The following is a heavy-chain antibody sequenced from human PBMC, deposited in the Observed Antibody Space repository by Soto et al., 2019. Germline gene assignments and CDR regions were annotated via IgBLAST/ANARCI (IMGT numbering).Heavy chain of an antibody. CDR2: IGYDGSNK. J-gene: IGHJ6*02. D-gene: IGHD4-17*01. Sequence: WGSLRLSFAASGFTFSSYGMHWVRQAPGKGLEWVGFIGYDGSNKYYAASVKVRFTISRDNSKNTLYLQMNSLRAEDTAVYYCARDYGDYFYYSYYGMHXWGQATTFTVS. CDR3: ARDYGDYFYYSYYGMHX. CDR1: GFTFSSYG. V-gene: IGHV3-30*02.